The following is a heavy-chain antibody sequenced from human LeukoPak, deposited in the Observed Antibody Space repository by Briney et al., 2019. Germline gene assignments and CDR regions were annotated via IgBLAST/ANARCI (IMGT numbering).Heavy chain of an antibody. CDR2: ISSSSSYI. CDR1: GFTFSSYS. J-gene: IGHJ1*01. V-gene: IGHV3-21*01. Sequence: GGSLRLSCAASGFTFSSYSMNWVRQAPGKGLEWVSSISSSSSYIYYADSVKGRFTISRDNARNSLYLQMNSLRAEDTAVYYCARDWPTIAAAGTIPEYFQHWGQGTLVTVSS. D-gene: IGHD6-13*01. CDR3: ARDWPTIAAAGTIPEYFQH.